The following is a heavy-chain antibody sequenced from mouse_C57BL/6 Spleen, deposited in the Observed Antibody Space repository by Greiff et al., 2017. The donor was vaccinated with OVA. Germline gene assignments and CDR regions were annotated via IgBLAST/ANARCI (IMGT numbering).Heavy chain of an antibody. J-gene: IGHJ3*01. V-gene: IGHV1-75*01. CDR1: GYTFTDYY. CDR2: IFPGSGST. Sequence: VQLQQSGPELVKPGASVKISCKASGYTFTDYYINWVKQRPGQGLEWIGWIFPGSGSTYYNEKFKGKATLTVDKSSSTAYMLLSSLTSEDSAVYFCARTDYYGSSFAWFAYWGQGTLVTVSA. CDR3: ARTDYYGSSFAWFAY. D-gene: IGHD1-1*01.